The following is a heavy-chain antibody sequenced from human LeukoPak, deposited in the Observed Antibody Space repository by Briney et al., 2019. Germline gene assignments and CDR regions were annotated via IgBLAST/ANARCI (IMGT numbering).Heavy chain of an antibody. Sequence: GGSLRLSCAASGFTFSRYAMHWVRQAPGKGLEWVAVISYDGSNEYYADSVKGRFTISRDNSKNTLYLQMNSLRAEDTAVYYCARDNYGMDVWGQGTTVTVSS. CDR3: ARDNYGMDV. J-gene: IGHJ6*02. V-gene: IGHV3-30-3*01. CDR2: ISYDGSNE. CDR1: GFTFSRYA.